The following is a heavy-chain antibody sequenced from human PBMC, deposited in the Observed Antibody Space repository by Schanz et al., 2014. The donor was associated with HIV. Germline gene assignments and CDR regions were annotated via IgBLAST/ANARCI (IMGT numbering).Heavy chain of an antibody. D-gene: IGHD3-10*01. Sequence: VQLVESGGGVVQPGRSLRLSCAASGFTFSSCAMTWVRQAPGKGLEWVSTTSGSGGRTYYADSVKGRFTISRVNSKNTLYLQMNSLRAEDTAVYYCARGSGPYYYYYGMDVWGQGTTVTVSS. CDR1: GFTFSSCA. CDR3: ARGSGPYYYYYGMDV. V-gene: IGHV3-23*04. J-gene: IGHJ6*02. CDR2: TSGSGGRT.